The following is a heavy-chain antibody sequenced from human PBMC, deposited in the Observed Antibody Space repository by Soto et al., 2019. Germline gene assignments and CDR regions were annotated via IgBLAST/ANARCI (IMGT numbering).Heavy chain of an antibody. CDR1: GYSFTSYW. Sequence: GASLKISCKGSGYSFTSYWIRSVRQMPGTGLEWMVIIYPSDSDTRYSPSFQVQVTISADKSISTAYLQWSSLKASDTAMYYCDRDASGAITVDYWGQST. CDR2: IYPSDSDT. CDR3: DRDASGAITVDY. D-gene: IGHD2-2*01. J-gene: IGHJ4*02. V-gene: IGHV5-51*01.